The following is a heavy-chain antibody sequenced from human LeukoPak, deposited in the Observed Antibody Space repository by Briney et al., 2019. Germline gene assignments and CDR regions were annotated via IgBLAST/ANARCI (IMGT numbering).Heavy chain of an antibody. D-gene: IGHD2-2*01. CDR3: ARDQRYCSSSSCPWEPFDY. J-gene: IGHJ4*02. Sequence: AGSLRLSCAAAGFTFSSYCMAWVRQAPGKGLEWVANIKEGGSEKYYADSVKGRFTISRDNAKNSLYLQMNSLRAEDTAVYYCARDQRYCSSSSCPWEPFDYWGQGTLVTVSS. CDR1: GFTFSSYC. V-gene: IGHV3-7*05. CDR2: IKEGGSEK.